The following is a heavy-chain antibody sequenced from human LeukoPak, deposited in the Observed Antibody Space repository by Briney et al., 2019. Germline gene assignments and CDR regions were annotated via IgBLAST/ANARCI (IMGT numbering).Heavy chain of an antibody. Sequence: GASVKVSCKASGYTFSSYAISWVRQAPGQGLEWMGGIIPIFGTANYARKFQGRVTITADESTSTAYMELSSLRSEDTAVYYCARAITMVRGVHDAFDIWGQGTMVTVSS. CDR2: IIPIFGTA. CDR1: GYTFSSYA. D-gene: IGHD3-10*01. J-gene: IGHJ3*02. CDR3: ARAITMVRGVHDAFDI. V-gene: IGHV1-69*13.